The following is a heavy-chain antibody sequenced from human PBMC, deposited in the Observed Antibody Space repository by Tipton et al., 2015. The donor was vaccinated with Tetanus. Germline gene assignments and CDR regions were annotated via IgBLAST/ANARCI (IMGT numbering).Heavy chain of an antibody. J-gene: IGHJ4*02. CDR1: GGSISSGDYY. CDR2: IYYGGST. D-gene: IGHD1-26*01. Sequence: TLSLTCTVSGGSISSGDYYWSWIRQPPGKGLEWIGYIYYGGSTYYNPSLRSRVSTSVDTSKNQFSLKLSSVTAADTGVYYCARDGVGATDYWGQGTLVTVSS. CDR3: ARDGVGATDY. V-gene: IGHV4-30-4*01.